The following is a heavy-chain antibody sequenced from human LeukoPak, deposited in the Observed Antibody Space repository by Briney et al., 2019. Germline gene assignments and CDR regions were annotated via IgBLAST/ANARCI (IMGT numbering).Heavy chain of an antibody. CDR1: GFIFDNYG. J-gene: IGHJ3*01. Sequence: PGGSLRLSCAASGFIFDNYGMSWVRQAPGKGLEWVSGINWNGDNTNYADSVKGRFAISRDNAKNSLYLQMNSLRAEDTALYYCASWIIVGATTPAFDVWGQGTMVTVSS. V-gene: IGHV3-20*04. D-gene: IGHD1-26*01. CDR3: ASWIIVGATTPAFDV. CDR2: INWNGDNT.